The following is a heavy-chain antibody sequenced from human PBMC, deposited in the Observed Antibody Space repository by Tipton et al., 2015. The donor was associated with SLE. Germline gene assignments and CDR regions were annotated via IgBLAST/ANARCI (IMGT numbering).Heavy chain of an antibody. D-gene: IGHD3-3*01. V-gene: IGHV4-39*07. CDR1: GGSISISTYY. CDR2: VYYSEAT. J-gene: IGHJ4*02. CDR3: ARAPETWLKHDFRSGSFDS. Sequence: TLSLTCTVSGGSISISTYYWGWIRQPPGKGLEWIGNVYYSEATYYNPSLTSRVAMSIDTSKNQFSLKLSSVTAADTAVYYCARAPETWLKHDFRSGSFDSWGQGTLVTVSS.